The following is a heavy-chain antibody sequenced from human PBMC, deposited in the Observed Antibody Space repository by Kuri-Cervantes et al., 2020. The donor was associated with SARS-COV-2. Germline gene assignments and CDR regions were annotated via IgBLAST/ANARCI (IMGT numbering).Heavy chain of an antibody. D-gene: IGHD6-19*01. CDR2: VYYTGRT. V-gene: IGHV4-59*01. J-gene: IGHJ4*02. CDR3: ARDRRGGSSLDY. Sequence: SETLSLTCTVSGGSLTNYYWSWIRQPPGKGLEWIGYVYYTGRTDYNPSLMSRVTISVDTSKNRFSLTLTPVTAADTAVYYCARDRRGGSSLDYWGQGALVTVSS. CDR1: GGSLTNYY.